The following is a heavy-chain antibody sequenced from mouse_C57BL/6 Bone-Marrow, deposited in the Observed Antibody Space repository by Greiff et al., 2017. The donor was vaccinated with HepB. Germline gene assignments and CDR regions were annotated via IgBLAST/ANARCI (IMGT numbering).Heavy chain of an antibody. V-gene: IGHV1-26*01. D-gene: IGHD2-5*01. J-gene: IGHJ4*01. CDR1: GYTFTDYY. Sequence: EVQLQQSGPELVKPGASVKISCKASGYTFTDYYMNWVKQSHGKSLEWIGDINPNNGGTSYNQKFKGKATLTVDKSSSTAYMELRSLTSEDSAVYYCARMTCYSIYYYAMDYWGQGTSVTVSS. CDR2: INPNNGGT. CDR3: ARMTCYSIYYYAMDY.